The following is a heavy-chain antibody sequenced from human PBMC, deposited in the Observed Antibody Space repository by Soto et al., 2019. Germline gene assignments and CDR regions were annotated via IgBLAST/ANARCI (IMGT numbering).Heavy chain of an antibody. CDR3: ARVPGP. Sequence: SETLSLTCAVSGGSISSGGYSWSWIRQPPGKGLEWIGYIYHNGNTYYNPSLKSRVTISVDRSKNQFSLKLSSVTAADTAVYYCARVPGPWGQGTLVTSPQ. CDR2: IYHNGNT. CDR1: GGSISSGGYS. V-gene: IGHV4-30-2*01. J-gene: IGHJ5*02.